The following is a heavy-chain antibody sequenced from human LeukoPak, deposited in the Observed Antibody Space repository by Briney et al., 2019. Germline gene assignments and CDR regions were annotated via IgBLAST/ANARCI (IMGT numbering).Heavy chain of an antibody. CDR1: GFIFSSHW. V-gene: IGHV3-7*01. CDR3: ARSGSYFSK. D-gene: IGHD1-26*01. Sequence: GGSLRLSCAASGFIFSSHWMGWVRQAPGKGLEWVANINLDGSDKYYVDSVKGRFTISRDNAKNSLYLRMNSLRAEDTAIYYCARSGSYFSKWGQGALVTVSS. CDR2: INLDGSDK. J-gene: IGHJ4*02.